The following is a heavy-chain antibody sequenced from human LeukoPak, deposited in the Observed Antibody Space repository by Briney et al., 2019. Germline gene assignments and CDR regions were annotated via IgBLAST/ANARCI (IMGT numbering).Heavy chain of an antibody. V-gene: IGHV3-23*01. D-gene: IGHD2-2*01. CDR2: ISGSGGST. CDR3: AKDPRYCSSTSCPFDY. CDR1: GFTFRTYA. J-gene: IGHJ4*02. Sequence: GGSPRLSCAASGFTFRTYAMSWVRQAPGKGLEWVSTISGSGGSTYYADSVKGRFTISRDTSKNTLYLQMNSLRAEDTAIYYCAKDPRYCSSTSCPFDYWGQGTLVTVSS.